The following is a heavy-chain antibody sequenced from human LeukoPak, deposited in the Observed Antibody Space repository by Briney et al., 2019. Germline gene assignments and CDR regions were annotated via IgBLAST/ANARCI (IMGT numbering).Heavy chain of an antibody. D-gene: IGHD6-19*01. Sequence: SETLSLTCTVSGGSISSSSYYWGWIRQPPGRGLEWIGSIYYSGSTYYNPSPKSRVTISVDTSKNQFSLKLSSVTAADTAVYYCARHREWLVQGGQFDYWGQGTLVTVSS. CDR2: IYYSGST. J-gene: IGHJ4*02. CDR3: ARHREWLVQGGQFDY. CDR1: GGSISSSSYY. V-gene: IGHV4-39*01.